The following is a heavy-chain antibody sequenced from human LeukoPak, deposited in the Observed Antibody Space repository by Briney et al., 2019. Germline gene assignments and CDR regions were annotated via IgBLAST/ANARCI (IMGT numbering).Heavy chain of an antibody. V-gene: IGHV5-51*01. CDR2: IYPGDSDT. J-gene: IGHJ4*02. Sequence: GESLKISCKGPGYSFTSYWIGWVGQMPGKGLEWMGIIYPGDSDTRYSPSFQGQVTISADKSFSTAYLQWSSLKASDTAMYYCARSPPLGYCSSTSRPCHDYGDRRGGDFDYWGQGTLVTVSS. CDR1: GYSFTSYW. CDR3: ARSPPLGYCSSTSRPCHDYGDRRGGDFDY. D-gene: IGHD2-2*01.